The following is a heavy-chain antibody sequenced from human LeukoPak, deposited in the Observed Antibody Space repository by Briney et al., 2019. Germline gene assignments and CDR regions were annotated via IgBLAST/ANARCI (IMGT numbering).Heavy chain of an antibody. J-gene: IGHJ3*02. Sequence: ASVTVSCKASGYTFTGYYMHWVRQAAGQGLEWMGWINPNSGGTNYAQKFQGRVSMTRDTSISTAYMELSRLRSDDTAVYYCARALIVPSHWAFDIWGQGTMVTVSS. CDR1: GYTFTGYY. CDR3: ARALIVPSHWAFDI. D-gene: IGHD2-15*01. CDR2: INPNSGGT. V-gene: IGHV1-2*02.